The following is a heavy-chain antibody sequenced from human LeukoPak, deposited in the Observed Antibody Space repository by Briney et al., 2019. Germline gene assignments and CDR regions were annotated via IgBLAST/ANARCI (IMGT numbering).Heavy chain of an antibody. Sequence: GGSLRLSCAASGFTFDDYAMHWVRHAPGKGLEWVSGISRNSGSIGYADSVKGRFTISRDNAKNSLYLQMNSLRAEDTALYYCARSALWYFDLWGRGTLVTVSS. CDR2: ISRNSGSI. V-gene: IGHV3-9*01. D-gene: IGHD6-25*01. CDR1: GFTFDDYA. J-gene: IGHJ2*01. CDR3: ARSALWYFDL.